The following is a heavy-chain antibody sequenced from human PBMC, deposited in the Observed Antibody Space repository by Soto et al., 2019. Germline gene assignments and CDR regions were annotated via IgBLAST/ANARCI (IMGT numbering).Heavy chain of an antibody. J-gene: IGHJ4*02. CDR3: ARLGGYVSVGYYYLWDS. Sequence: QLQLQESGPGLVKPSETLSLTCRVSDGSMNSDSFYWGWIRQPPGKGLVWIGVINHSGSTYHNLSLKGRVTMSVDASRNQFSLKLTSMTAADTAVYYCARLGGYVSVGYYYLWDSWGQGTLVTVSS. CDR1: DGSMNSDSFY. V-gene: IGHV4-39*01. CDR2: INHSGST. D-gene: IGHD3-22*01.